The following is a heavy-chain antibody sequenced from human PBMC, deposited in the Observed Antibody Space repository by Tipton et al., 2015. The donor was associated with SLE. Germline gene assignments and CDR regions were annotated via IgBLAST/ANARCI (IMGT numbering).Heavy chain of an antibody. CDR1: GFTFSSYW. CDR3: ASGTVTSSPFDY. Sequence: SLRLSCAASGFTFSSYWMHWVRQAPGKGLVWVSRINSDGSSTSYADSVKGRFTISRDNAKNTLYLQMNSLRAEDTAVYYCASGTVTSSPFDYWGQGTLVTVSS. V-gene: IGHV3-74*01. D-gene: IGHD4-17*01. CDR2: INSDGSST. J-gene: IGHJ4*02.